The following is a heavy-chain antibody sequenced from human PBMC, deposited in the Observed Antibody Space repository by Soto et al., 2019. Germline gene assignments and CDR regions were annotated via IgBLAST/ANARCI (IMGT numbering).Heavy chain of an antibody. D-gene: IGHD6-25*01. V-gene: IGHV3-30*18. J-gene: IGHJ4*02. Sequence: GGSLRLSCAASGFTFSSYGMHWVRQAPGKGLEWVAVISYDGSNKYYADSVKGRFTISRDNSKNTLYLQMHSLRAEDTAVYYCAKDLSSVQVPNPPDYWGQGTLVTVSS. CDR2: ISYDGSNK. CDR1: GFTFSSYG. CDR3: AKDLSSVQVPNPPDY.